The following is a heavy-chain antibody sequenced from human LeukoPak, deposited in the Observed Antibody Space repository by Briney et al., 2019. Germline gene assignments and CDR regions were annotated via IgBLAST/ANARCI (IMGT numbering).Heavy chain of an antibody. CDR1: GGSISSYH. CDR2: IYTSGST. V-gene: IGHV4-4*07. J-gene: IGHJ4*02. Sequence: NPSETLSLTCTVSGGSISSYHWSWIRQPAGKGLEWIGRIYTSGSTNYNPSLKSRVTMSVDTSKNQFSLNLSSVTAADTAVYYCARVGDYALKDWGQGTLVTVSS. D-gene: IGHD3-16*01. CDR3: ARVGDYALKD.